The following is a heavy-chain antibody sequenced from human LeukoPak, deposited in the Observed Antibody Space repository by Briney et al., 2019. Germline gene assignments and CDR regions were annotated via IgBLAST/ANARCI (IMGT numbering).Heavy chain of an antibody. V-gene: IGHV4-34*01. CDR2: INHSGST. J-gene: IGHJ3*02. D-gene: IGHD2-15*01. Sequence: SETLSLTCAVYGGSFSSYYWSWIRQPPGKGLEWIGEINHSGSTNYNPSLKSRVTISVDTSKNQFSLKLSSVTAADTAVYYCARSGGTSARVNAFDIWGQGTMVTVSS. CDR1: GGSFSSYY. CDR3: ARSGGTSARVNAFDI.